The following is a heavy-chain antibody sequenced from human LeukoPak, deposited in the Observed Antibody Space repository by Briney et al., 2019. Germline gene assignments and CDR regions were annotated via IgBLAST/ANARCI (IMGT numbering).Heavy chain of an antibody. CDR1: GYTFTSYG. CDR3: ARDPLYVSSGYYVFDY. CDR2: ISAYNGNT. D-gene: IGHD3-22*01. Sequence: ASVKVSCKASGYTFTSYGISWVRQAPGQGLEWMGWISAYNGNTNYAQKLQGRVTMTTDTSTSTAYMELRSLRSDDTAVYYCARDPLYVSSGYYVFDYWGQGTLVTVSS. J-gene: IGHJ4*02. V-gene: IGHV1-18*01.